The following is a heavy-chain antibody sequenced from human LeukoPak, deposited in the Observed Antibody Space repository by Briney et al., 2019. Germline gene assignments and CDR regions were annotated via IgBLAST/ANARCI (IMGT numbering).Heavy chain of an antibody. Sequence: GRSLRLSCVASGFTFSNFGMHWIRQASGKGLEWVAAIQSDGSKKYYVDSVKGRLTISRDDSKNTLYLQMDSLRDEDTAVYYCARDYCSSPGCLEHWGQGTLVTVSS. CDR2: IQSDGSKK. CDR3: ARDYCSSPGCLEH. CDR1: GFTFSNFG. V-gene: IGHV3-33*01. D-gene: IGHD2-2*01. J-gene: IGHJ1*01.